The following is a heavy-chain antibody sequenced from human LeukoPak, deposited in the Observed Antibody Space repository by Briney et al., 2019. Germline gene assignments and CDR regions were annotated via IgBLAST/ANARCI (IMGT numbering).Heavy chain of an antibody. D-gene: IGHD6-19*01. Sequence: SETLSLTCTVSGGSISSYYRSWIRQPPGKGLEWIGYIYYSGSTNYNPSLKSRVTISVDTSKNQFSLKQSSVTAADTAVYYCAREVAVAGNYFDYWGQGTLVTVSS. CDR1: GGSISSYY. J-gene: IGHJ4*02. V-gene: IGHV4-59*01. CDR3: AREVAVAGNYFDY. CDR2: IYYSGST.